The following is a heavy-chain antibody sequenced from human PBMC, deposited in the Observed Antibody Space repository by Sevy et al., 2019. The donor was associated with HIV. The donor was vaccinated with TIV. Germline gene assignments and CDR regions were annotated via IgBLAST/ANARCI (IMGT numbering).Heavy chain of an antibody. Sequence: SETLSLTCTVSGXXISSNDYYWGWIRQPPGKGLEWIGSIHYSGGSYYNLSLLSRVTISLDTSKNHFSLKLTSLTAADTALYYCATNSPAGDSSGXDXWGQGTQVTVSS. CDR2: IHYSGGS. J-gene: IGHJ4*02. D-gene: IGHD3-22*01. V-gene: IGHV4-39*02. CDR1: GXXISSNDYY. CDR3: ATNSPAGDSSGXDX.